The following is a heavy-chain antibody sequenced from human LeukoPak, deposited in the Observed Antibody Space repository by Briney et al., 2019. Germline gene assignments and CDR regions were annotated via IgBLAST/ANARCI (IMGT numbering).Heavy chain of an antibody. J-gene: IGHJ5*02. Sequence: SETLSLTCTVSGGSISSSSYYWGWIRQPPGKGLEWIGSIYYSGSTYYNPSLKSRVTISVDTSKNQFSLKLSSVTAADTAVYYCARDYCTSTTCPNWFDPWGQGTLVTVSS. V-gene: IGHV4-39*07. CDR1: GGSISSSSYY. D-gene: IGHD2-2*01. CDR2: IYYSGST. CDR3: ARDYCTSTTCPNWFDP.